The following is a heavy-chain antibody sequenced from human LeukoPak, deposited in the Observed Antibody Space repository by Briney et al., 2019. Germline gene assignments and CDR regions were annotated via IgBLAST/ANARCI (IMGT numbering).Heavy chain of an antibody. CDR1: GGSFSGYY. D-gene: IGHD3-22*01. CDR3: AGGGRYDSSGYYDY. J-gene: IGHJ4*02. Sequence: PSETLSLTCAVYGGSFSGYYWSWIRQPPGKGLEWIGYIYYSGSTNYNPSLKSRVTISVDTSKNQFSLKLSSVTAADTAVYYCAGGGRYDSSGYYDYWGQGTLVTVSS. V-gene: IGHV4-59*01. CDR2: IYYSGST.